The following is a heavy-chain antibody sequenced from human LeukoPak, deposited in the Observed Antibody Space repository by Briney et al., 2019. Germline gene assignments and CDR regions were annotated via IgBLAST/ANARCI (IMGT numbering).Heavy chain of an antibody. CDR3: ARLEDIVVVPAAPFDY. J-gene: IGHJ4*02. V-gene: IGHV3-11*04. Sequence: GGSLRLSCAASGFTFSDYYMSWIRQAPGKGLEWVSYISSSGSTIYYADSVKGRFTISRDNAKNSLYLQMNSLRDEDTAVYYCARLEDIVVVPAAPFDYWGQGTLVTVSS. D-gene: IGHD2-2*01. CDR2: ISSSGSTI. CDR1: GFTFSDYY.